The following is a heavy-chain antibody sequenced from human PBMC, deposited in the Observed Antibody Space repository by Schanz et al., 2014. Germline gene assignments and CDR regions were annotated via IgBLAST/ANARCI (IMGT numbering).Heavy chain of an antibody. CDR2: SSGGGGTT. CDR1: GFAFSSYA. Sequence: DVQLLDSGGGLAQPGGSLRLSCLASGFAFSSYAMSWVRQAPGKGLEWVSASSGGGGTTYYADSVKGRFTISRDNSKNTLYLQMNSLRAEDTAVYYCAKDRSWDYDSSGYFDYWGQGTLVTVSS. V-gene: IGHV3-23*01. CDR3: AKDRSWDYDSSGYFDY. J-gene: IGHJ4*02. D-gene: IGHD3-22*01.